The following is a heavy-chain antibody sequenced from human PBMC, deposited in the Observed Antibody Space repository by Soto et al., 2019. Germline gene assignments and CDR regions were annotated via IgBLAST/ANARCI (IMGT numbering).Heavy chain of an antibody. D-gene: IGHD1-26*01. J-gene: IGHJ4*02. CDR2: ISGSGDST. Sequence: EVQLLESGEGLVQPGGSLRLSCAASGFTFSSYAMRWVRQAPVKGLEWVSAISGSGDSTYYADSVKGRFTISRDNSKNTLYLQMNSLSAEDTAVYYCARRGSGRYYDYWGQGTLVTVSS. V-gene: IGHV3-23*01. CDR3: ARRGSGRYYDY. CDR1: GFTFSSYA.